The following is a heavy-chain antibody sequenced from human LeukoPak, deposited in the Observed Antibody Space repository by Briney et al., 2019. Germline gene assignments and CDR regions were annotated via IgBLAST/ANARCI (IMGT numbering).Heavy chain of an antibody. V-gene: IGHV3-74*01. CDR3: LAGYYYYYMDV. CDR1: GFPFSNYW. CDR2: INTHGSST. Sequence: GGSLRLSWPASGFPFSNYWLHWVGQAPGKGLVWVARINTHGSSTNYADSVKGRFTISRDNAKNTLYLQMTSLSAEDTAVYYALAGYYYYYMDVWGKGTTVTVSS. D-gene: IGHD6-13*01. J-gene: IGHJ6*03.